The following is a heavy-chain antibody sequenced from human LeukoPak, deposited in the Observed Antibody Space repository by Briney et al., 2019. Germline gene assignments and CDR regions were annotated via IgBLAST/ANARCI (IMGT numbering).Heavy chain of an antibody. J-gene: IGHJ4*02. D-gene: IGHD3-10*01. V-gene: IGHV3-66*01. CDR2: IYGGGNT. CDR1: GFTVSSNY. Sequence: PGGSLRLSCAASGFTVSSNYMGWVRQPPGKGLEWVAVIYGGGNTYYADSVKGRFTISGDNSKNQLSLQMNSLRAADTAVYYCARAQYYYVSGSYERVYWGQGTLVTASS. CDR3: ARAQYYYVSGSYERVY.